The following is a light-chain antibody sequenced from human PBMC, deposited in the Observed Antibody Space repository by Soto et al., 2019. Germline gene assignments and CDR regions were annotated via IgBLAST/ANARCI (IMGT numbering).Light chain of an antibody. CDR3: QHYNTYPWT. V-gene: IGKV1-5*03. Sequence: IQMTQSPSTLSASVGDGVAVACRASQSISSWLAWYQQKAGKAPKLLIYKASALESGVPSRFSGSGSGTEFTLTISSLEPEDFATYYCQHYNTYPWTFGQGTKVDIK. CDR1: QSISSW. CDR2: KAS. J-gene: IGKJ1*01.